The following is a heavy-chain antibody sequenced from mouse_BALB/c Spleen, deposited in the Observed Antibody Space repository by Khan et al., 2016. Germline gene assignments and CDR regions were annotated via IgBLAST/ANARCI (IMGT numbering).Heavy chain of an antibody. V-gene: IGHV5-6-4*01. J-gene: IGHJ3*01. CDR3: TRDSSGGFAY. CDR2: ISSGGNYT. D-gene: IGHD3-1*01. CDR1: GFTFSSYT. Sequence: EVELVESGGGLVKPGGSLKLSCAASGFTFSSYTMSWVRQTPEKRLEWVATISSGGNYTYYPDTVKGRFTISRDNAKNTPYLQMSSLKSEDTAMYYCTRDSSGGFAYWGQGTLVTVSA.